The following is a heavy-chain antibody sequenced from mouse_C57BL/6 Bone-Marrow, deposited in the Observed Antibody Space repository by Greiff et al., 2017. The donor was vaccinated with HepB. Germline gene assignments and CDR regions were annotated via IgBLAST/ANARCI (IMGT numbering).Heavy chain of an antibody. CDR1: GYTFTSYG. D-gene: IGHD1-1*01. V-gene: IGHV1-81*01. CDR2: IYPRSGNT. CDR3: ARRSNYYGSSYEGFAY. J-gene: IGHJ3*01. Sequence: QVQLQQSGAELARPGASVKLSCKASGYTFTSYGISWVKQRTGQGLEWIGEIYPRSGNTYYNEKFKGKATLTADKSSSTAYMELRSLTSEDAAVYFCARRSNYYGSSYEGFAYWGQGTLVTVSA.